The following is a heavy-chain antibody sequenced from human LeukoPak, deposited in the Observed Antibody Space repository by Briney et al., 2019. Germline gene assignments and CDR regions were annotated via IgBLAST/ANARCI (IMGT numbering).Heavy chain of an antibody. CDR2: INHGGTS. CDR3: ARGTITKLKT. V-gene: IGHV4-34*01. D-gene: IGHD1-14*01. Sequence: SETLSLTCAVYGGSFSGYHCSWIRQPPGKGLEWIREINHGGTSNYNPSFQSRVTISLDTSKNHFSLKLNSVTAADTAVYYCARGTITKLKTWGQGALVTVSS. J-gene: IGHJ5*02. CDR1: GGSFSGYH.